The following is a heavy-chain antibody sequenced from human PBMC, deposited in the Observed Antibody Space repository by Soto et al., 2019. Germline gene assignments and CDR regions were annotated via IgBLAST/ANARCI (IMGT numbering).Heavy chain of an antibody. J-gene: IGHJ6*02. CDR2: IIPNSGGT. D-gene: IGHD3-3*01. CDR1: GGTFSSYA. Sequence: ASVKVSCKASGGTFSSYAISWVRQAPGQGLEWMGGIIPNSGGTNYAQKFQGRVTMTRDTSISTAYMELSRLRSDDTAVYYCAIRGDYDFWSGYSYYYGMDVWGQGTTVTVSS. V-gene: IGHV1-2*02. CDR3: AIRGDYDFWSGYSYYYGMDV.